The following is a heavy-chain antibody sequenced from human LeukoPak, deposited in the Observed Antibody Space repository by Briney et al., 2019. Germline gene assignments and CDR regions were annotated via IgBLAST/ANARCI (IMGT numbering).Heavy chain of an antibody. Sequence: GGSLRLSCAASGFTFNNYIMNWVRQAPGKGLEWVAVISYDGSNKYYADSVKGRFTISRDNSKNTLYLQMSSLRAEDTAVYYCARDRDCGGDCYYFDYWGQGTLVTVSS. CDR2: ISYDGSNK. CDR1: GFTFNNYI. D-gene: IGHD2-21*02. J-gene: IGHJ4*02. CDR3: ARDRDCGGDCYYFDY. V-gene: IGHV3-30*03.